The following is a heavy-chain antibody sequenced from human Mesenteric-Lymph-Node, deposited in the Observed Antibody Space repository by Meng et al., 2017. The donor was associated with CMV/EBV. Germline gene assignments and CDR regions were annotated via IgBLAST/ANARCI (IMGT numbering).Heavy chain of an antibody. CDR3: ARVRYFDWLYDY. J-gene: IGHJ4*02. Sequence: CKAAGYMFTTYDVNWVRQTTGQGLEWMGWMSPGSGNTGYAQKLQGRVTMTTDTSTSTAYMELRSLRSDDTAVYYCARVRYFDWLYDYWGQGTLVTVSS. V-gene: IGHV1-8*01. D-gene: IGHD3-9*01. CDR2: MSPGSGNT. CDR1: GYMFTTYD.